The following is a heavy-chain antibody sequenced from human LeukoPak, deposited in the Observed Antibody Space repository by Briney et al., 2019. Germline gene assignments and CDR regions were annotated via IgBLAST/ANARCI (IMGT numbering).Heavy chain of an antibody. CDR2: ISYDGSNK. J-gene: IGHJ6*02. D-gene: IGHD3-3*01. Sequence: GGSLRLSCAASGFTFSSYGMHWVRQAPGKGLEWVAVISYDGSNKYYADSVKGRFTISRDNSKNTLYLQMNSLRAEDTAVYYCARGGYDFWSGYYMDVFRGDYYYYGMDVWGQGTTVTVSS. CDR1: GFTFSSYG. CDR3: ARGGYDFWSGYYMDVFRGDYYYYGMDV. V-gene: IGHV3-30*03.